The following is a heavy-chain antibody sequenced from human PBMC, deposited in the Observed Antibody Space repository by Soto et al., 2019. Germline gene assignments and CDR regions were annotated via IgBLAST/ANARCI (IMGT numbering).Heavy chain of an antibody. Sequence: GASVKVSCKASGYTFTSYYMHWVRQAPGQGLEWMGIINPSGGTTSYAQKFQGRVTMTRDTSTSTVYMELSSLRSEDTAVYYCARDDYDILTGYRPYYYYGMDVWGQGTTVTVSS. CDR1: GYTFTSYY. J-gene: IGHJ6*02. D-gene: IGHD3-9*01. V-gene: IGHV1-46*01. CDR2: INPSGGTT. CDR3: ARDDYDILTGYRPYYYYGMDV.